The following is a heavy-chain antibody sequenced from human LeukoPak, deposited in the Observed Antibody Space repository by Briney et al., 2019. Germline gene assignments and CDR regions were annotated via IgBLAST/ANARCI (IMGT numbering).Heavy chain of an antibody. CDR1: GGTFSSYA. CDR2: IIPIFGTA. CDR3: ARDRREVVAPRAFDI. Sequence: ASVKVSCKASGGTFSSYAISWVRQAPGQGLEWMGGIIPIFGTANYAQKFQGRVTITADESTSTAYMELSSLRSEDTAVYYCARDRREVVAPRAFDIWGQGTMVTVSS. V-gene: IGHV1-69*13. J-gene: IGHJ3*02. D-gene: IGHD3-22*01.